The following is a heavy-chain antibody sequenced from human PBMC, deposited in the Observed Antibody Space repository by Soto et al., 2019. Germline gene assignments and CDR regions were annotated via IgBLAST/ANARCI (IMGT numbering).Heavy chain of an antibody. Sequence: QVQLQQWGAGLLKPSETLSLTCAVYGGSFSGYYWTWIRQPPGTGLEWIGEINHSGSTNYNPSLKSRVTISADTPKNQFSLKLTSVTAADTAVYYCARDKITGLFDYWGQGTLVTVSS. D-gene: IGHD2-8*02. CDR1: GGSFSGYY. CDR3: ARDKITGLFDY. V-gene: IGHV4-34*01. CDR2: INHSGST. J-gene: IGHJ4*02.